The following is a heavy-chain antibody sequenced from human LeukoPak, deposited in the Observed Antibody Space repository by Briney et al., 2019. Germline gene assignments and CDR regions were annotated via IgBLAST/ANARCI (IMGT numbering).Heavy chain of an antibody. CDR3: AKNRGDGYNTFDC. J-gene: IGHJ4*02. V-gene: IGHV3-53*01. Sequence: PGGSLRLSCAASGFSVSNYYMTWVRQAPGKGLELVSSTYTSDTTYYADSVKGRFTISRDSSKNTLYLQMNTLRAEDTAVYYCAKNRGDGYNTFDCWGQGTLVTVSS. CDR1: GFSVSNYY. D-gene: IGHD5-24*01. CDR2: TYTSDTT.